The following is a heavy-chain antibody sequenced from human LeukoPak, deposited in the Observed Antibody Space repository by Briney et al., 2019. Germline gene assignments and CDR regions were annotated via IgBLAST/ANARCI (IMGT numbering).Heavy chain of an antibody. CDR2: IYTSGST. D-gene: IGHD6-13*01. Sequence: SETLSLTCTVSGGSISSGSYYWSWIRQPAGKGLEWIGRIYTSGSTNYNPSLKSRVTISVDTSKNQFPLKPSSVTAADTAVYYCARAHGSSWYDGGPYYYYYYMDVWGKGTTVTVSS. V-gene: IGHV4-61*02. CDR1: GGSISSGSYY. CDR3: ARAHGSSWYDGGPYYYYYYMDV. J-gene: IGHJ6*03.